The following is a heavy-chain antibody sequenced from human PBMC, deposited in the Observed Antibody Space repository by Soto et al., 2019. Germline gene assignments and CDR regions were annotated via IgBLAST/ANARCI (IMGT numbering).Heavy chain of an antibody. CDR3: ARDGNCSSTSCYSWDYYYYSGMDV. D-gene: IGHD2-2*02. V-gene: IGHV1-18*01. Sequence: KVSFKASGYTFTSYGISLLLHAPGQLLELMGWVSAYNGNTNYAQKLQGRVTMTTDTSTSTAYMELRSLRSDDTAVYYCARDGNCSSTSCYSWDYYYYSGMDVWGQGTTVTVSS. CDR1: GYTFTSYG. CDR2: VSAYNGNT. J-gene: IGHJ6*02.